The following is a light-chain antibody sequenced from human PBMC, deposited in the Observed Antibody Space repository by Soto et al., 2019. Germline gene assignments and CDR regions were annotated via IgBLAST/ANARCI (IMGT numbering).Light chain of an antibody. J-gene: IGLJ1*01. CDR3: SSYTTSSTPV. CDR2: GVN. CDR1: SSDVGAYNY. V-gene: IGLV2-14*01. Sequence: QSALAQPASVSGSPGQSIAISCTGTSSDVGAYNYVSWYQQHPGQAPKLIIYGVNNRPSGVSNRFSGSKSGNTASLTISGPQAEDEADYYCSSYTTSSTPVFGTGTKVTVL.